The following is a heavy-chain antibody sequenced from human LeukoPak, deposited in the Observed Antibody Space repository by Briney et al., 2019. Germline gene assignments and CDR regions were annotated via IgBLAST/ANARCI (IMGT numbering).Heavy chain of an antibody. V-gene: IGHV3-30*02. J-gene: IGHJ4*02. CDR3: SKDYWDDIVTGYYKGYFDY. CDR1: GFIFNSYG. Sequence: GGSLRLSCAASGFIFNSYGMHWVRQAPGKGLEWVAFIRYGGHNTYYADSVKGRFTISRDNSKNTLYLQMNSLRPEDTAVYYCSKDYWDDIVTGYYKGYFDYWGQGTLVTVSS. D-gene: IGHD3-9*01. CDR2: IRYGGHNT.